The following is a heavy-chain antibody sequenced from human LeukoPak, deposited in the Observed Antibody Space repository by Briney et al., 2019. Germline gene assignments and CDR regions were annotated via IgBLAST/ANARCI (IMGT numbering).Heavy chain of an antibody. V-gene: IGHV3-53*01. J-gene: IGHJ4*02. Sequence: PGGSLRLSCAASGFTVSSNYMSWVRQAPGKGLEWVSVIYSGGSTYYADSVKGRFTISRDNSKNTLYLQMNSLRAEDTAVYYCARDVEYCSGGSCYAYDYWGQETLVTVSS. D-gene: IGHD2-15*01. CDR1: GFTVSSNY. CDR3: ARDVEYCSGGSCYAYDY. CDR2: IYSGGST.